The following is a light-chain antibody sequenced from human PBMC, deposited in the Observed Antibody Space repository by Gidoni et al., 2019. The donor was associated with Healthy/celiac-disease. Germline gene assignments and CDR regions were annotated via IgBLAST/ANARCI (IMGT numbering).Light chain of an antibody. CDR1: QSVSSK. CDR3: QQYNNWPRT. J-gene: IGKJ4*02. CDR2: GAS. V-gene: IGKV3-15*01. Sequence: MSHPPATLSVSPVERATLSCRASQSVSSKLAWYQQKPGQAPRLLIYGASTRATGIPARFSGSGSGTEFTLTISSLQSEDFAVYYCQQYNNWPRTFGGGTKVEIK.